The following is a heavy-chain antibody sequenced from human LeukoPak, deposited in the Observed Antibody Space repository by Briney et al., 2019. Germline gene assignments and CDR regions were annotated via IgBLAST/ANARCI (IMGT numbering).Heavy chain of an antibody. J-gene: IGHJ4*02. D-gene: IGHD2-21*01. CDR3: ARAPYSDY. CDR2: IYHSGST. V-gene: IGHV4-38-2*02. Sequence: SETLSLTCTFSGYSISSGYYWGWIRQPPGKGLEWIGSIYHSGSTYYNPSLKSRVTISVDTSKNQFSLKLSSVTAADTAVYYCARAPYSDYWGQGTLVTVSS. CDR1: GYSISSGYY.